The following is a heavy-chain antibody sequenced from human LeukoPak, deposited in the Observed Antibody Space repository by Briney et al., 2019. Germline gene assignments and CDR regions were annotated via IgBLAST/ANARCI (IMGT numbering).Heavy chain of an antibody. J-gene: IGHJ5*02. Sequence: GASVKVSCKASGYTFTSYDINWGRQGTGQGLEWMGWMNPNSGNTGYAQKFQGRVTMTRNTSISTAYMELSSLRSEDTAVYYCARARPGYSSSWYRYWFDPWGQGTLVTVSS. V-gene: IGHV1-8*01. CDR3: ARARPGYSSSWYRYWFDP. D-gene: IGHD6-13*01. CDR2: MNPNSGNT. CDR1: GYTFTSYD.